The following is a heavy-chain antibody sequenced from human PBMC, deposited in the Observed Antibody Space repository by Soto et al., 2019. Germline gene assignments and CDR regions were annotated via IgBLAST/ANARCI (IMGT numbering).Heavy chain of an antibody. CDR2: INASNGNT. CDR1: GYTFTSYY. J-gene: IGHJ6*02. Sequence: ASVKVSCKASGYTFTSYYIHWVRQAPGQGLEWMGIINASNGNTSYAQKIQGRVTMTTDTSTSTAYMELRSLRSDDTAVYYCARGSAYYYDSSCPPAYYYGMDVWGQGTTVTVSS. D-gene: IGHD3-22*01. V-gene: IGHV1-46*01. CDR3: ARGSAYYYDSSCPPAYYYGMDV.